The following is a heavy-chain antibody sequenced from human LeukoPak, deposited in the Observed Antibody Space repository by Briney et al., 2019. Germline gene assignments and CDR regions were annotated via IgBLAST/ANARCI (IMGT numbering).Heavy chain of an antibody. CDR1: GGSFSGYY. CDR3: ARGPNFLGY. J-gene: IGHJ4*02. CDR2: INHSGST. V-gene: IGHV4-34*01. Sequence: PSETLSLTCAVYGGSFSGYYWSWIRQPPGKGLEWIGEINHSGSTNYNPSLKSRGTMSVDTPKNQFSLKLSSVTAADTAVYYCARGPNFLGYWGQGTLVTVSS.